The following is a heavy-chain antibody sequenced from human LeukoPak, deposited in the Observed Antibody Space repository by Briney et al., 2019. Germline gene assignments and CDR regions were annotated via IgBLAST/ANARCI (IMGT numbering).Heavy chain of an antibody. CDR1: GYTFTSYY. CDR3: ARGGTVTTGTFDY. Sequence: ASVKVSCKASGYTFTSYYMHWVRQAPGQRLEWMGWIDAGNGNTKYSQKFQGRVTITRDTSARTAYMELSSLRSEDTAVYYCARGGTVTTGTFDYWGQGTLVTVSS. J-gene: IGHJ4*02. V-gene: IGHV1-3*01. D-gene: IGHD4-17*01. CDR2: IDAGNGNT.